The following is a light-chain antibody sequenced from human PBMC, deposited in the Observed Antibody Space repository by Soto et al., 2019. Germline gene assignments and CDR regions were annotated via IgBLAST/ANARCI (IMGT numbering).Light chain of an antibody. J-gene: IGLJ3*02. CDR2: DVS. CDR1: SSDVGGYDH. CDR3: SSYTSKDTLV. V-gene: IGLV2-14*03. Sequence: QSALTQPASVSGSPGQSITISCTGTSSDVGGYDHVSWYQQHPGKDPKLIIYDVSIRPSGVSNRFSGSKSGNTASLAVSGFQAEDEADYYCSSYTSKDTLVFGGGTKLTVL.